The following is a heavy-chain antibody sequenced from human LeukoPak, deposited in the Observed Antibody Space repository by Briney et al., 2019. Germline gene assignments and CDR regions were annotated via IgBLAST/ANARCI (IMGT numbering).Heavy chain of an antibody. CDR1: GGTFSSYA. J-gene: IGHJ6*03. D-gene: IGHD6-13*01. V-gene: IGHV1-69*06. CDR3: ARDRGIGYSSSWYSSGTTNNYYMDV. CDR2: IIPIFGTA. Sequence: GASVKVSCKASGGTFSSYAISWVRQAPGQGLEWMGGIIPIFGTANYAQKFQGRVTITADKSTSTAYMELSSLRSEDTAVYYCARDRGIGYSSSWYSSGTTNNYYMDVWGKGTTVTVSS.